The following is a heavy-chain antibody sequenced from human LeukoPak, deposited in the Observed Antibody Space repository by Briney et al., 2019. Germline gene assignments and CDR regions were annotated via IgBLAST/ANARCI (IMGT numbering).Heavy chain of an antibody. CDR3: ARDRYTYGQPIWMN. CDR1: GYTFTSYG. V-gene: IGHV1-18*01. D-gene: IGHD5-18*01. Sequence: GASVKVSCKASGYTFTSYGISWVRQAPGQGLEWMGWISAYNGNTNYAKKLQGRVTMTTDTSTSTAYMELRSLTSDDTAVYYCARDRYTYGQPIWMNWGQGTLVTVSS. J-gene: IGHJ4*02. CDR2: ISAYNGNT.